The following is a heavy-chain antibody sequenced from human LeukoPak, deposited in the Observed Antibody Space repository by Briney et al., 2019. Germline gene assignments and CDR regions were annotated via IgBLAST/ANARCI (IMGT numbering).Heavy chain of an antibody. V-gene: IGHV3-23*01. CDR3: ANWAGVNNNGRYFGPFDY. Sequence: GGSLRLSCAASGFTFSSYAMNWVRQAPGKGLEWVSLISNSGGSTYYADSVKGRFTISRDNSKNTVSLQMNSLRAEDSAVYYCANWAGVNNNGRYFGPFDYWGQGTLVTVSS. D-gene: IGHD3-10*01. CDR1: GFTFSSYA. CDR2: ISNSGGST. J-gene: IGHJ4*02.